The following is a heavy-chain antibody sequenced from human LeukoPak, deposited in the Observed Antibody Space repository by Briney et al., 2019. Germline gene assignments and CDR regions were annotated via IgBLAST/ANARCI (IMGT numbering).Heavy chain of an antibody. V-gene: IGHV4-4*07. CDR2: IYTSGST. CDR3: ARAGDYGDFVGWFDP. CDR1: GGSISSYY. J-gene: IGHJ5*02. Sequence: PSETLSLTCTVSGGSISSYYWSWIRQPAGKGLEWIGRIYTSGSTNYNPSLKSRVTMSIDTSKNQFSLKLSSVTAADTAVYYCARAGDYGDFVGWFDPWGQGTLVTVSS. D-gene: IGHD4-17*01.